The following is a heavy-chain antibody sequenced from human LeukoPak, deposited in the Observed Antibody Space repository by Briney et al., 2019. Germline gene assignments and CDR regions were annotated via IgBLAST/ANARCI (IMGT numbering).Heavy chain of an antibody. J-gene: IGHJ5*02. Sequence: SQTLSLTCTVSGGSISSGDYYWSWIRQPPGKGLEWIGYIYYSGSTYYNPSLKSRVTISVDTSKNQFSLKLSSVTAADTAVYYCARENYGGNSGSDWFDPWGQGTLVTVSS. CDR2: IYYSGST. V-gene: IGHV4-30-4*01. CDR3: ARENYGGNSGSDWFDP. D-gene: IGHD4-23*01. CDR1: GGSISSGDYY.